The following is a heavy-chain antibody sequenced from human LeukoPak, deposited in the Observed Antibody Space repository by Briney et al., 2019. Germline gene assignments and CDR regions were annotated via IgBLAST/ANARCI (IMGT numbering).Heavy chain of an antibody. D-gene: IGHD1-26*01. CDR1: GYTLTELS. CDR2: FDPEDGET. V-gene: IGHV1-24*01. J-gene: IGHJ3*02. Sequence: ASVKVSCKVSGYTLTELSMHWLRQAPGKGLEWMGGFDPEDGETIYAQKFQGRVTMTEDTSTDTAYMELSSLRSEDTAVYYCATDLVLWGAFDIWGQGTMVTVSS. CDR3: ATDLVLWGAFDI.